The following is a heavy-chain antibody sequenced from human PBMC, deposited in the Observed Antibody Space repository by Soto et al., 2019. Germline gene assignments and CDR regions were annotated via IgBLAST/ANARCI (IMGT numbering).Heavy chain of an antibody. J-gene: IGHJ6*03. CDR2: ISSSSSVI. CDR3: ARDLSWGSNWYYYMDV. V-gene: IGHV3-48*01. CDR1: GFILSDCA. Sequence: EVQLGESGGGLVQPGGSLRLSCATSGFILSDCAMNWDRQAPGKGLEWVSDISSSSSVIDYADSVKGRFTVSRDNARNSLYLQMNSLRAEDTAVYYCARDLSWGSNWYYYMDVWGKGTRVTVSS. D-gene: IGHD7-27*01.